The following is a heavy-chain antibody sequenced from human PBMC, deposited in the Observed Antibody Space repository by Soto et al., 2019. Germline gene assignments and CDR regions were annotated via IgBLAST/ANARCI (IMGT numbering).Heavy chain of an antibody. CDR3: ARQSPGSGHLYYYYYGMDV. J-gene: IGHJ6*02. Sequence: PGESLKISCKGSGYSLTSYWISWVRQMPGKGLEWMGRIDPSDSYTNYSPSFQGHVTISADKSISTAYLQWSSLKASDTAMYYCARQSPGSGHLYYYYYGMDVWGQGTTVTVSS. CDR2: IDPSDSYT. V-gene: IGHV5-10-1*01. CDR1: GYSLTSYW. D-gene: IGHD6-19*01.